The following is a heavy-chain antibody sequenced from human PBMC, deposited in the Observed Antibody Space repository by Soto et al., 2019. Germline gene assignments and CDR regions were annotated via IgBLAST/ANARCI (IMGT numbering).Heavy chain of an antibody. D-gene: IGHD3-10*01. Sequence: QVQLVESGGGVVQPGRSLRLSCAASGFTFSSYAMHWVRQAPGKGLEWVAVMSFDGSNKYYADSVEGRFTISRDNSKNTRYLQMSSLRAEDTAVYYCASAPRSGYYGMDVWGKGTTVTVSS. CDR2: MSFDGSNK. J-gene: IGHJ6*04. CDR3: ASAPRSGYYGMDV. V-gene: IGHV3-30-3*01. CDR1: GFTFSSYA.